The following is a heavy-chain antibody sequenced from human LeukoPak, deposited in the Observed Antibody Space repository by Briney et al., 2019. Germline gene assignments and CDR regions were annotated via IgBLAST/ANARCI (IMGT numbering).Heavy chain of an antibody. D-gene: IGHD4-23*01. Sequence: GGSLRLSCVASGFSFNNYWMSWFRQAPGKGLEWVGNIKTDGGEKYYVDSVRGRFTISRDNAKNSLYLQMNSLRAEDTALYYCAKDSDYGGNSGTFDYWGQGTLVTVSS. J-gene: IGHJ4*02. CDR1: GFSFNNYW. CDR2: IKTDGGEK. CDR3: AKDSDYGGNSGTFDY. V-gene: IGHV3-7*03.